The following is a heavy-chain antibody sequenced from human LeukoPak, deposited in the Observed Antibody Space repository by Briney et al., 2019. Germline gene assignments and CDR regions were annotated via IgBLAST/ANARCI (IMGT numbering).Heavy chain of an antibody. CDR3: ARVMVRGVIDY. CDR2: IYHSGST. J-gene: IGHJ4*02. D-gene: IGHD3-10*01. CDR1: GGSISSSSHY. V-gene: IGHV4-39*07. Sequence: SETLSLTCTVSGGSISSSSHYWGWIRQPPGKGLEWIGSIYHSGSTFYNPSLKSRVTISVDTSKNQFSLKLSSVTAADTAVYYCARVMVRGVIDYWGQGTLVTVSS.